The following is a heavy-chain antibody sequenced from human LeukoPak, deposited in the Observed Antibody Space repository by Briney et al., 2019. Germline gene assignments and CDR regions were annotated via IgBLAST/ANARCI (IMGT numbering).Heavy chain of an antibody. CDR2: ISYDGSNT. CDR3: AKVLGGSYYVLHAFDI. D-gene: IGHD1-26*01. J-gene: IGHJ3*02. Sequence: GGSLSLSCAAAGFTFSSYGMHWVRQAPGKGLGWVAVISYDGSNTYYTDSMEGRLTISRDTSKNTLYMPTNSLRAEDTAVYYCAKVLGGSYYVLHAFDIWGQGTMVTVSS. V-gene: IGHV3-30*18. CDR1: GFTFSSYG.